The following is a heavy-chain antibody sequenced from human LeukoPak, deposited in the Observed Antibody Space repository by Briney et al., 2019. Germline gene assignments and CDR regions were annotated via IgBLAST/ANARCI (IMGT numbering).Heavy chain of an antibody. J-gene: IGHJ4*02. CDR3: ARLYDYVSGFDY. V-gene: IGHV4-39*01. CDR1: GGSISSYY. CDR2: IYYSGST. D-gene: IGHD3-16*01. Sequence: PSETLSLTCTVSGGSISSYYWGWIRQPPGKGLEWIGSIYYSGSTYYNPSLKSRVTISVDTSKNQFSLKLSSVTAADTAVYYCARLYDYVSGFDYWGQGTLVTVSS.